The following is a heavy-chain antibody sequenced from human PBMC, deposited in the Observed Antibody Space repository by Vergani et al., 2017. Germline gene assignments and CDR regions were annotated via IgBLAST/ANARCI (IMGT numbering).Heavy chain of an antibody. D-gene: IGHD3-3*01. Sequence: QVQLQQWGAGLLKPSETLSLTCAVYGGSFSGYYWSWIRQPPGKGREWFGEFNHGGSTNSNPSLKSRVTISVDTSKNQFSRKLSSVTAADTAVYYCARVRRLITICGVVKCLYFDYWGQGTLVTVSS. CDR2: FNHGGST. CDR3: ARVRRLITICGVVKCLYFDY. V-gene: IGHV4-34*01. J-gene: IGHJ4*02. CDR1: GGSFSGYY.